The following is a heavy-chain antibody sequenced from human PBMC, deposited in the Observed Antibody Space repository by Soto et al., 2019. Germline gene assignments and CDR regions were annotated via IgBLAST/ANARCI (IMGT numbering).Heavy chain of an antibody. CDR1: GFTFNKYW. D-gene: IGHD2-2*01. J-gene: IGHJ4*02. CDR3: AKGPPYCSSTSCLEKAPFDY. Sequence: GGSLRLSCAASGFTFNKYWMHWVRQDPGKGLVWVSPINGDGSGTGHADSVKGRFTISRDNSKNTLYLQMNSLRAEDTTVYYCAKGPPYCSSTSCLEKAPFDYWGQGTLVTVSS. V-gene: IGHV3-74*01. CDR2: INGDGSGT.